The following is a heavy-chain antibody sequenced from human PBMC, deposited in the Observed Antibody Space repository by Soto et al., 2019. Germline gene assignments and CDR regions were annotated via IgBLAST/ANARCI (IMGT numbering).Heavy chain of an antibody. D-gene: IGHD6-19*01. CDR1: GLIFSDYH. CDR3: AMLGGWSGGSSGMDV. CDR2: IRRKANSHTT. Sequence: EVQLVESGGGLVQPGGSLRLSCAASGLIFSDYHMDWVRQAPGKGLEWVGRIRRKANSHTTEYAASVKGRFTISRDDSKNSLCLQMNSLKSEDTAVYYCAMLGGWSGGSSGMDVWGQGTTVTVSS. J-gene: IGHJ6*02. V-gene: IGHV3-72*01.